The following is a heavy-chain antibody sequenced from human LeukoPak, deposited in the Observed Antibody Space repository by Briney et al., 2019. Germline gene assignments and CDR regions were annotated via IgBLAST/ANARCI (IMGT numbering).Heavy chain of an antibody. CDR1: GGSISGGSYY. CDR2: VYSSGTT. V-gene: IGHV4-61*02. CDR3: ARAHGYYYYMDV. Sequence: SETLSLTXTVSGGSISGGSYYWSWIRQPAGRGLEYIGRVYSSGTTTYNPSLKSRVTISRDTSKNQLFLKLRSVTAADTAVYYCARAHGYYYYMDVWGKGTTVTVSS. J-gene: IGHJ6*03.